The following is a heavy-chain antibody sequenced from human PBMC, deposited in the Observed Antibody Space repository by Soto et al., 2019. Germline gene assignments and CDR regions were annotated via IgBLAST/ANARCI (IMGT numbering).Heavy chain of an antibody. CDR2: INHSGST. CDR3: ATQRYCSSTSCYFLDY. Sequence: SETLSLTCAVYGGSFSGYYWSWIRQPPGKGLEWIGEINHSGSTNYNPSLKSRVTISVDTSKNQFSLKLSSVTAADTAVYYCATQRYCSSTSCYFLDYWGQGTLVTVSS. D-gene: IGHD2-2*01. J-gene: IGHJ4*02. CDR1: GGSFSGYY. V-gene: IGHV4-34*01.